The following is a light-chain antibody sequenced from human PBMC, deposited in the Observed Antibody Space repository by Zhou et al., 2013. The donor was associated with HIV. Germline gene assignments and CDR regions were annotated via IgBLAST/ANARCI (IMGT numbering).Light chain of an antibody. Sequence: EIVMTQSPGTLSVSPGERATLSCRASQSVSSNYLPWNQQTPGLAPRLPIYGASSRATGFPDRFSGSGSGTDFTLTISRLEPEDFAVYYCQQRTDWFLTFGGGTKVEIK. CDR1: QSVSSNY. J-gene: IGKJ4*01. V-gene: IGKV3D-20*02. CDR2: GAS. CDR3: QQRTDWFLT.